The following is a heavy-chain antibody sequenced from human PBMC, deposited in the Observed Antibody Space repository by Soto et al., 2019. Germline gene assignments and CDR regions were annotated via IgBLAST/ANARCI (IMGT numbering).Heavy chain of an antibody. Sequence: SETLSLTCVVSGGSISSHYWSWVRQPPGSGLEWIGYIHYSGSTNYSPSLKSRLTMSLHTSKNQFSLNLTSVTAADTAFYFCARRDYSTSSLGPFDYWGRGILVTVSS. CDR2: IHYSGST. CDR1: GGSISSHY. V-gene: IGHV4-59*11. D-gene: IGHD6-6*01. CDR3: ARRDYSTSSLGPFDY. J-gene: IGHJ4*02.